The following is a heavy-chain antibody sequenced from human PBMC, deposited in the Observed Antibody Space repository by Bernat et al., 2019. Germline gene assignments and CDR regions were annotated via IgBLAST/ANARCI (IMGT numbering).Heavy chain of an antibody. Sequence: EVQLVESGGGLVQAGGSLRLSCAASGFTVSNSYMTWVRQAPGKGLEWVSVIYSGGHTYYADSVKGRFTISRDNAKNSLYLQMNSLRAEDTAVYYCARVPPVVVVPAAMAYYFDYWGQGTLVTVSS. CDR2: IYSGGHT. V-gene: IGHV3-66*01. CDR3: ARVPPVVVVPAAMAYYFDY. D-gene: IGHD2-2*01. J-gene: IGHJ4*02. CDR1: GFTVSNSY.